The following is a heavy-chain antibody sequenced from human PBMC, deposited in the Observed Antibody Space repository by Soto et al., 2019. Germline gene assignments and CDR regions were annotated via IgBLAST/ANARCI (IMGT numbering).Heavy chain of an antibody. D-gene: IGHD2-21*01. V-gene: IGHV4-34*01. J-gene: IGHJ5*02. Sequence: SETLSLTCAVYGASLSDNYCNWLRQPPGKGLECIGEINHSGNTNYNPSISTVYMELSNLRSDDTAVYYCAREGGSDSLAPKNNWFDTWGQGTRVTVSS. CDR1: GASLSDNY. CDR2: INHSGNT. CDR3: NNWFDT.